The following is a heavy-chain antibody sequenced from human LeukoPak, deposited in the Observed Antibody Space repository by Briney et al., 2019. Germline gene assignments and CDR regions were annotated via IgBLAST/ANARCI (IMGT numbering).Heavy chain of an antibody. CDR1: GGSISSSSYY. J-gene: IGHJ4*02. CDR2: IYYNENT. Sequence: SETLSLTCTVSGGSISSSSYYWGWIRQPPGKGLEWIGSIYYNENTYYNPSLKSRVTTLVDTSKNQVSLKLSSVTAADTAIYYCARRGTYYLDHWGQGTLVTVSS. D-gene: IGHD3-16*01. CDR3: ARRGTYYLDH. V-gene: IGHV4-39*01.